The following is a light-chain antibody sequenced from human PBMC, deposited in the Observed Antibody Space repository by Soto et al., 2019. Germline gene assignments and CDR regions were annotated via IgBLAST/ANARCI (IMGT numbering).Light chain of an antibody. CDR2: KAS. Sequence: DIQLTQSTSSLSSSVGDRVTITFRASQSIYKYLHWYQQKPGKAPKLLIYKASTLKSGVPSRFSGSGSGTEFTLTISRLEPEDFAVYYCHQYGSSPWTFGQGTKVDIK. J-gene: IGKJ1*01. CDR1: QSIYKY. CDR3: HQYGSSPWT. V-gene: IGKV1-5*03.